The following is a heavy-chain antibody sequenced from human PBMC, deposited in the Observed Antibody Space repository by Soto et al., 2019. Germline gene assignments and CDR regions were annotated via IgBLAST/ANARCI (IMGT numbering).Heavy chain of an antibody. V-gene: IGHV4-34*01. Sequence: SETLSLTCAVYGGSFSGYYWSWIRQPPGKGLEWIGEINHSGSTNYNPSLKSRVTISVDTSKNQFSLKLSSVTAADTAVYYCARGASSSGFWHYYGMDVWGQGTTVTVSS. CDR3: ARGASSSGFWHYYGMDV. CDR2: INHSGST. D-gene: IGHD6-6*01. CDR1: GGSFSGYY. J-gene: IGHJ6*02.